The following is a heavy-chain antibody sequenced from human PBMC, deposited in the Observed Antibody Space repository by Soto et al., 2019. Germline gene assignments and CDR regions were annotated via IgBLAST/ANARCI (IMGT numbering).Heavy chain of an antibody. CDR1: GGSISSSSYY. D-gene: IGHD1-26*01. V-gene: IGHV4-39*01. CDR2: IYYSGST. J-gene: IGHJ4*02. Sequence: QLQLQESGPGLVKPSETLSLTCTVSGGSISSSSYYWGWIRQPPGKGLEWIGNIYYSGSTYYNPSLKSRVTISVDTSKTQFSLNLSSVTAADTAVYYCARRVSGSYFHYWGQGTLVTVSS. CDR3: ARRVSGSYFHY.